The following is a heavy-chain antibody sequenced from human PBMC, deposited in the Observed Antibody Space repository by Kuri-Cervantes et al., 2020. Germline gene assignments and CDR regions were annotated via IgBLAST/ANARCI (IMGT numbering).Heavy chain of an antibody. CDR2: IYYSGST. CDR1: GGSISSYY. Sequence: GSLRLSCTVSGGSISSYYWSWIRQPPGKGLEWIGYIYYSGSTNYNPSLKSRVTISVDTSKNQFSLKLSSVTAADTAVYYCARGLHIYYYDSSGYSLWYFDLWGRGTLVTVSS. J-gene: IGHJ2*01. CDR3: ARGLHIYYYDSSGYSLWYFDL. D-gene: IGHD3-22*01. V-gene: IGHV4-59*12.